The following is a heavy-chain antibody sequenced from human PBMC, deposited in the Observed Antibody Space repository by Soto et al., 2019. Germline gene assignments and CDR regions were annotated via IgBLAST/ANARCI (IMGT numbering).Heavy chain of an antibody. CDR3: ARDSSGWPKNDAFDI. D-gene: IGHD6-19*01. CDR1: GFTVSSNY. J-gene: IGHJ3*02. Sequence: GGSLRLSCAASGFTVSSNYMSWVRQAPGKGLEWVSVIYSGGSKYYADSVKGRFTISSDNSKNTLYLQMNSLRAEDTAVYYCARDSSGWPKNDAFDIWGQGTMVTVSS. V-gene: IGHV3-53*01. CDR2: IYSGGSK.